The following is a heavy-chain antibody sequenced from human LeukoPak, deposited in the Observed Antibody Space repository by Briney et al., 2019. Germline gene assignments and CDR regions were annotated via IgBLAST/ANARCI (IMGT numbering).Heavy chain of an antibody. CDR2: IRSDGST. J-gene: IGHJ3*02. Sequence: GGPLRLSCAASGFTFSSYWMHWVRQAPGKGLVWVSRIRSDGSTTYADSVKGRFTISRDNAKNTLYLQMNSLRAEDTAVYYCARAGDYGSGSCAFDMWGQGTMVTASS. V-gene: IGHV3-74*01. CDR1: GFTFSSYW. D-gene: IGHD3-10*01. CDR3: ARAGDYGSGSCAFDM.